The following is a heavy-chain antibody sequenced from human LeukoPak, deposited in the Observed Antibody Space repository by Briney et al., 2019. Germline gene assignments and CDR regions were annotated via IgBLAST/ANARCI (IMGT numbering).Heavy chain of an antibody. CDR2: ISDSGTTI. CDR3: ARDPDTSSKVDY. V-gene: IGHV3-11*01. Sequence: KPGGSLRLSCAASGFTFSDHYMNWIRQAPGKGLEWISRISDSGTTIKYADSVKGRFTVPRDNAKNSLYLQMDSRRAEDTAVYYCARDPDTSSKVDYWGQGTLVTVSS. J-gene: IGHJ4*02. CDR1: GFTFSDHY. D-gene: IGHD6-6*01.